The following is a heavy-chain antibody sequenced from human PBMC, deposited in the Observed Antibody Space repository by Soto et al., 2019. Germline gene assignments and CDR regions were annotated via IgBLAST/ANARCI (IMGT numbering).Heavy chain of an antibody. Sequence: EALKISCTVSGYRFTRYLISWVRPLPGKGLEWMGRIDPSDSYTNYSPSFQGHVTISADKSISTAYLQWSSLKASDTAMYYCARLFGGGSASFDIWGQGTRVTVS. V-gene: IGHV5-10-1*01. J-gene: IGHJ3*02. CDR3: ARLFGGGSASFDI. D-gene: IGHD3-10*02. CDR1: GYRFTRYL. CDR2: IDPSDSYT.